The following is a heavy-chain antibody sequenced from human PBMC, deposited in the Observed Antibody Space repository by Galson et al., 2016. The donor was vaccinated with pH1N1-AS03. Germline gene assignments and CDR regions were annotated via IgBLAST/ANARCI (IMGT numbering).Heavy chain of an antibody. J-gene: IGHJ4*02. V-gene: IGHV4-59*01. Sequence: SETLSLTCTISGGSITTNYWIWIRQPPGKGLQWIVYISYSGFTNYNPSLRSRVTISIDTSKNQFSLKMRSVAAADTALYFCARLYDVWSVYPSFDSWGQGILVTVSS. CDR2: ISYSGFT. D-gene: IGHD3-3*01. CDR1: GGSITTNY. CDR3: ARLYDVWSVYPSFDS.